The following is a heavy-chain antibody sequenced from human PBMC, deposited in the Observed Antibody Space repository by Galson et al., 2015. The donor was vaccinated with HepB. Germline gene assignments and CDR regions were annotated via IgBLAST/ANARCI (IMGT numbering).Heavy chain of an antibody. J-gene: IGHJ6*02. CDR2: IIPIFGTA. V-gene: IGHV1-69*13. CDR3: ARSLAYYDFWSGPAHDYYYYGMDV. Sequence: SVKVSCKASGGTFSSYAISWVRQAPGQGLEWVGGIIPIFGTANYAQKFQGRVTITADESTSTAYMELSNLRSEDTAVYYCARSLAYYDFWSGPAHDYYYYGMDVWGQGTTVTVSS. CDR1: GGTFSSYA. D-gene: IGHD3-3*01.